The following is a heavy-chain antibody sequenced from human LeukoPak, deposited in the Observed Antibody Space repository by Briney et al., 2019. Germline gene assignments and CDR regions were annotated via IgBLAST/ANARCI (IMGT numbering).Heavy chain of an antibody. CDR2: IYYRGST. CDR3: ARHLFGSGYYPDY. Sequence: SETLSLTCTVSGGSINSSNYYWGWIRQPPGKGLEWIGTIYYRGSTYYNPPLKSRVTISVDTSKKQFSLKLTSVTAVDTAVYYCARHLFGSGYYPDYWGQGTLVTVSS. D-gene: IGHD3-22*01. J-gene: IGHJ4*02. V-gene: IGHV4-39*01. CDR1: GGSINSSNYY.